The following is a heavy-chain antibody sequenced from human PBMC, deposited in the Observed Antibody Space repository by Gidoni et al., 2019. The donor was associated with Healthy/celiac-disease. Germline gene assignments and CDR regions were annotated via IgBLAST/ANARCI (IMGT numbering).Heavy chain of an antibody. CDR1: GCTFGSYC. CDR2: FSRSSSYI. V-gene: IGHV3-21*01. Sequence: EVKRVESGGGRVKPGGARRPPGEASGCTFGSYCMNWVRRAPGKGREWVSSFSRSSSYIYYAASVNGRFTISRDNAKNSLYLHMISLRAEDTAVYYCASEPKAIAAAGTDLDYWGQGTLVTVSS. D-gene: IGHD6-13*01. CDR3: ASEPKAIAAAGTDLDY. J-gene: IGHJ4*02.